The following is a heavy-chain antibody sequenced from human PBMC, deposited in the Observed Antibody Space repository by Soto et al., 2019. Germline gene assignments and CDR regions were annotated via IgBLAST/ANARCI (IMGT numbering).Heavy chain of an antibody. CDR3: ARGSYSGYAKDYNWFDP. CDR2: IYHSGST. J-gene: IGHJ5*02. Sequence: PSETLSLTCAVSGGSISSSNWWSWVRQPPGKGLEWIGEIYHSGSTNYNPSLKSRVTISVDKSKNQFSLKLSSVTAADTAVYYCARGSYSGYAKDYNWFDPWGQGTLVTVSS. CDR1: GGSISSSNW. V-gene: IGHV4-4*02. D-gene: IGHD5-12*01.